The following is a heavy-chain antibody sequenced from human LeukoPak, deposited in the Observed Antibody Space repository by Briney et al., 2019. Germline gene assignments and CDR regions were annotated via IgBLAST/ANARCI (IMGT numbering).Heavy chain of an antibody. CDR2: INPNSGGT. Sequence: ASVKVSCKASGYTFTDYYMHWVRLAPGQGLEWMGWINPNSGGTNYAQKFQGRVTMTRDTSISTASMELSRQRSDDTAVYYCARGLRGSPAFDCWGQGTLVTVSS. CDR1: GYTFTDYY. V-gene: IGHV1-2*02. CDR3: ARGLRGSPAFDC. J-gene: IGHJ4*02. D-gene: IGHD2-2*01.